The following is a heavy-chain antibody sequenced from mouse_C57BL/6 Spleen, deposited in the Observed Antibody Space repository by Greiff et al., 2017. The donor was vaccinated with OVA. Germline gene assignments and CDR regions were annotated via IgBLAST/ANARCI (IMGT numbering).Heavy chain of an antibody. CDR2: IWSGGST. CDR3: ARERITTVGGYFDV. D-gene: IGHD1-1*01. V-gene: IGHV2-2*01. J-gene: IGHJ1*03. CDR1: GFSLTSYG. Sequence: VQLQQSGPGLVQPSQSLSITCTVSGFSLTSYGVHWVRQSPGKGLEWLGVIWSGGSTDYNAAFISRLSISKDNSKSQVFFKMNSLQADDTAIYYCARERITTVGGYFDVWGTGTTVTVSS.